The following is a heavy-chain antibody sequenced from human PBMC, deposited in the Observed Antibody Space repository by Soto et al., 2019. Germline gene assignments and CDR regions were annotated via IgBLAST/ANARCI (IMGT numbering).Heavy chain of an antibody. CDR3: ARDPNIVATMGSIYYYYGMDV. Sequence: EVQLVESGGGLVQPGGSLRLSCAASGFTISSYWMSWVRQAPGKGLEWVANIKQDGSEKYYVDSVNGRFTISRDNAKNSLYLQMNSLRAEDTAVYYCARDPNIVATMGSIYYYYGMDVWGQGTTVTVSS. CDR1: GFTISSYW. CDR2: IKQDGSEK. D-gene: IGHD5-12*01. J-gene: IGHJ6*02. V-gene: IGHV3-7*01.